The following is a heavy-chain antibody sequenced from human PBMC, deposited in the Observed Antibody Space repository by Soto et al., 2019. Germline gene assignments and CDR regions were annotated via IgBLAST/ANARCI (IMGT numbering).Heavy chain of an antibody. CDR3: ASSIAVAGFDY. J-gene: IGHJ4*02. Sequence: QVQLVQSGAEVKKPGSSVKVSCKASGGTFSSYTISWVRQAPGQGLEWMGRIIPILGIANYAQKFQGRVTITADKSTSPAYMELSSLRSEETAVYYCASSIAVAGFDYWGQGTLVTVSS. D-gene: IGHD6-19*01. V-gene: IGHV1-69*02. CDR2: IIPILGIA. CDR1: GGTFSSYT.